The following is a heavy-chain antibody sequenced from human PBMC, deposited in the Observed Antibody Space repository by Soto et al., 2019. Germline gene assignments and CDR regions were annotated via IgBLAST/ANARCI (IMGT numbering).Heavy chain of an antibody. J-gene: IGHJ6*03. V-gene: IGHV5-51*01. Sequence: PGESLKLSCKGSGYSFTSYWICWVRQMPGKGLEWMGLIYPGDSDTRYSPSFQGQVTISADKSISTAYLQWSSLKASDTAMYYCARHAHYYGSGSQLYYYYMDVWGKGTTVTVSS. CDR2: IYPGDSDT. CDR1: GYSFTSYW. D-gene: IGHD3-10*01. CDR3: ARHAHYYGSGSQLYYYYMDV.